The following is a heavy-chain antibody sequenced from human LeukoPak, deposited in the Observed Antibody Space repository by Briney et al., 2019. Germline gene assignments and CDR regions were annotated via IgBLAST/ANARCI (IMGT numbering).Heavy chain of an antibody. CDR1: GFTFSSYG. D-gene: IGHD6-19*01. Sequence: GGSLRLSCAASGFTFSSYGMHWVRQAPGKGLEWVAVISYDGSNKYYADSVKGRFTISRDNSKNTLYLQMNSLRAEDTAVYYCAKDGYSSGWYYYYGMDVWGQGTTVTVSS. CDR2: ISYDGSNK. V-gene: IGHV3-30*18. CDR3: AKDGYSSGWYYYYGMDV. J-gene: IGHJ6*02.